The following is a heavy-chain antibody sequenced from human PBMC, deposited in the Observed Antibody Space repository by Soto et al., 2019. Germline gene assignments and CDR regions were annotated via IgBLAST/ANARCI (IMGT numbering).Heavy chain of an antibody. CDR3: ARRGGWYERESYYYYGMDV. D-gene: IGHD6-19*01. J-gene: IGHJ6*02. CDR1: GGTFSSYA. Sequence: GASVKVSCKASGGTFSSYAISWVRQAPGQGLEWMGWISAYNGNTNYAQKLQGRVTMTTDTSTSTAYMELRSLRPDDTAVYYCARRGGWYERESYYYYGMDVWGQGTTVTVSS. V-gene: IGHV1-18*01. CDR2: ISAYNGNT.